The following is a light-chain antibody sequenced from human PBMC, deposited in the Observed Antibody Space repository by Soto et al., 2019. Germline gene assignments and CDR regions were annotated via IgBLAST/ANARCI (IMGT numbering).Light chain of an antibody. CDR1: QSVSSY. CDR3: QQYNNWPPWT. CDR2: DAS. V-gene: IGKV3-11*01. Sequence: EIVLTQSPATLSLSPGERATRSCRASQSVSSYLAWYQQKPGQAPRLLIYDASNRATGIPARFSGSGSGTDFTLTISSLEPEDFAVYYCQQYNNWPPWTFGQGTKVHIK. J-gene: IGKJ1*01.